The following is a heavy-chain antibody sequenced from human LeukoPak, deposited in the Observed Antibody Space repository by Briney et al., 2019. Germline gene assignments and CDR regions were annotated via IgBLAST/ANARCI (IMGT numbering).Heavy chain of an antibody. CDR1: GYSFTGYY. CDR2: INPSGGST. D-gene: IGHD1-26*01. Sequence: ASVKVSCKASGYSFTGYYMHWVRQAPGQGLEWMGIINPSGGSTTYAQKFQGRVTMTRDMSTSTVYMELSSLRSEDTAVYYCARGRSVGATKWDYWGQGTLVTVSS. J-gene: IGHJ4*02. V-gene: IGHV1-46*01. CDR3: ARGRSVGATKWDY.